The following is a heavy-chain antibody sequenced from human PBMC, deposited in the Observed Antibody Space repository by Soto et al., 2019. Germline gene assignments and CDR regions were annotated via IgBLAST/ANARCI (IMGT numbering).Heavy chain of an antibody. J-gene: IGHJ5*02. CDR2: IWYDGSNK. Sequence: ESGGGVVQPGRSLRLSCAASGFTFSSYGMHWVRQAPGKGLEWVAVIWYDGSNKYYADSVKGRFTISRDNSKNTLYLQMNSLRAEDTAVYYCAREREGSYNNWFDPWGQGTLVTVSS. CDR1: GFTFSSYG. V-gene: IGHV3-33*01. CDR3: AREREGSYNNWFDP. D-gene: IGHD3-10*01.